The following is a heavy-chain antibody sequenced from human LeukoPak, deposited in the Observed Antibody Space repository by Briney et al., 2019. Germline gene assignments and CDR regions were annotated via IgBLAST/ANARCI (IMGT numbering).Heavy chain of an antibody. J-gene: IGHJ4*02. Sequence: SETLSLTCTVSGGSISSYYWSWIRQPPGKGLEWIGYIYYSGSTNYNPPLKSRVTISVDASKNQFSLKLSSVTAADTAVYYCASGVGDTAMDYLADYWGQGTLVTVSS. CDR1: GGSISSYY. CDR3: ASGVGDTAMDYLADY. D-gene: IGHD5-18*01. CDR2: IYYSGST. V-gene: IGHV4-59*01.